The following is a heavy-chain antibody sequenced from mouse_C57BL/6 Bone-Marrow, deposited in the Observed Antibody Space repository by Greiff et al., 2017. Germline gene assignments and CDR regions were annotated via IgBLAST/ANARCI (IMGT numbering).Heavy chain of an antibody. CDR3: ARNYYGSSPWFAY. CDR1: GYTFTSYV. D-gene: IGHD1-1*01. CDR2: IYPRSGNT. V-gene: IGHV1-81*01. J-gene: IGHJ3*01. Sequence: QVHVKQSGAELARPGASVKLSCKASGYTFTSYVISWVKQRTGQGLEWIGEIYPRSGNTYYNEKFKGKATLTADKSSSTAYMELRSLTSEDSAVYFCARNYYGSSPWFAYWGQGTLVTVSA.